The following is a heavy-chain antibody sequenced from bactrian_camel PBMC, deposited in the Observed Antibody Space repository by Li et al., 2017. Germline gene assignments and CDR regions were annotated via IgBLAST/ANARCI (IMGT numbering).Heavy chain of an antibody. V-gene: IGHV3S53*01. CDR2: VDGSGAT. D-gene: IGHD5*01. CDR1: TNIFQNGC. Sequence: QLVESGGGSVKSGGSLRLTCQASTNIFQNGCMGWFRQAPGKEREAIACVDGSGATIYADSVKGRFTISKGNTKQILDLQMNNLQPEDTAMYYCATDKEAINRVCIAAAVTGLRVRGQGTQVTVS. CDR3: ATDKEAINRVCIAAAVTGLRV. J-gene: IGHJ4*01.